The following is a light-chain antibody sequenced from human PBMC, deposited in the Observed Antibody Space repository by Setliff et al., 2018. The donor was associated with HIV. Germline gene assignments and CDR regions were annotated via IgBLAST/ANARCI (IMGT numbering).Light chain of an antibody. CDR3: QSYDRSLSGYV. CDR2: VNK. CDR1: SSNLGAGYD. Sequence: QSVLTQPPSVSGAPGQRVTISCTGSSSNLGAGYDVHWYQQLPGTAPKLLVFVNKRRTSGVPDRFSGSKSVPSAFLALTGLQADDDADYYCQSYDRSLSGYVFGTGTKVTVL. V-gene: IGLV1-40*01. J-gene: IGLJ1*01.